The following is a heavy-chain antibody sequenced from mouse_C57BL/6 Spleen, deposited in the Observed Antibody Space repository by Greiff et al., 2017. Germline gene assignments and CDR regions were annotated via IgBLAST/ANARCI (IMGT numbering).Heavy chain of an antibody. D-gene: IGHD3-1*01. CDR3: ARGGLYYFDY. V-gene: IGHV1-64*01. Sequence: QFQLQQSGAELVKPGASVKLSCKASGYTFTSYWMHWVKQRPGQGLEWIGMIHPHSGSTNYNEKFKSKATLTVDKSSSTAYMQLSSLTSEDSAVYYCARGGLYYFDYWGQGTTLTVSS. CDR1: GYTFTSYW. J-gene: IGHJ2*01. CDR2: IHPHSGST.